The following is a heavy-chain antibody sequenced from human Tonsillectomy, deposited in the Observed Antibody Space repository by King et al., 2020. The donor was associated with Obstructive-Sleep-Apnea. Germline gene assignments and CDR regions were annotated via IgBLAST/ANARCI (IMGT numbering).Heavy chain of an antibody. CDR3: AGDLEWDTYCSGGSCYSAFDY. CDR2: ISYDGSNK. Sequence: VQLVESGGGVVQPGRSLRLSCAASGFPFSSYAIHWVRQAPGKGLEGVAGISYDGSNKKYADSVKGRFTISRDNSKNTLYLQMKSLRAEDTAVYYCAGDLEWDTYCSGGSCYSAFDYWGQGTLVTVSS. V-gene: IGHV3-30*04. CDR1: GFPFSSYA. D-gene: IGHD2-15*01. J-gene: IGHJ4*02.